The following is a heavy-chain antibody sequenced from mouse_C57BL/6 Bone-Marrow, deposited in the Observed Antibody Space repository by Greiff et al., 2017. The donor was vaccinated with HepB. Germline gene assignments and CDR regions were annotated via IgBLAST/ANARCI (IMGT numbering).Heavy chain of an antibody. CDR3: ARGSTVVAYYFDY. J-gene: IGHJ2*01. Sequence: VQLQQSGPELVKPGASVKISCKASGYTFTDYYMNWVKQSHGKSLEWIGDINPNNGGTSYNQKFKGKATLTVDKSSSTAYMVLRSLTSEDSAVYYCARGSTVVAYYFDYWGQGTTLTVSS. CDR2: INPNNGGT. V-gene: IGHV1-26*01. CDR1: GYTFTDYY. D-gene: IGHD1-1*01.